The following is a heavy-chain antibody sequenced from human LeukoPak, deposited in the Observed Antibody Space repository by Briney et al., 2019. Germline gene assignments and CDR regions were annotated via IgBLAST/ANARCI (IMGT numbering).Heavy chain of an antibody. V-gene: IGHV3-48*01. CDR1: GFSLSAYN. CDR2: ISSSSATI. D-gene: IGHD1-26*01. J-gene: IGHJ4*02. Sequence: GGSLRLSCEGSGFSLSAYNMNWVRQAPGKGLESASYISSSSATIFYADSVKGRFTISRDNAKNSLYLQMNSLRPEDTAVYFCAKGMNKWELPSYFDYWGQGTLVTVSS. CDR3: AKGMNKWELPSYFDY.